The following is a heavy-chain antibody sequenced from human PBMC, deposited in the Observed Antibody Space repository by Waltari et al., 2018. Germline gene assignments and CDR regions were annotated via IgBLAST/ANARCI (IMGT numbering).Heavy chain of an antibody. D-gene: IGHD6-13*01. CDR2: IYYSGIT. Sequence: LQLQESGPGLVKPSETLSLTCTVSPGPITTYGYYWGWLRQPPGKGLEWIGSIYYSGITYYDPSLESRVIISIDTSESRISLRLNSVTAADTAVYYCAVGRGIFDIWGQGTVVTVSS. V-gene: IGHV4-39*01. J-gene: IGHJ3*02. CDR1: PGPITTYGYY. CDR3: AVGRGIFDI.